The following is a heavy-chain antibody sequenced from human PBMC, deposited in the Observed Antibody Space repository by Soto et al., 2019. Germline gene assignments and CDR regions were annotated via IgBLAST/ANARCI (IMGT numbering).Heavy chain of an antibody. CDR1: GGTFSTYA. J-gene: IGHJ4*02. Sequence: HVQLVQSGAEVKKPGSSVKCSCKASGGTFSTYAFSWVRHAPGQGLEWMGGLIPLSGITNYAQDFPGRVTINAAESTSTAYMDLSRLRSEDRSMYYCARGFNVDTAMVYFDYWGQGTLVTVSS. V-gene: IGHV1-69*12. CDR2: LIPLSGIT. CDR3: ARGFNVDTAMVYFDY. D-gene: IGHD5-18*01.